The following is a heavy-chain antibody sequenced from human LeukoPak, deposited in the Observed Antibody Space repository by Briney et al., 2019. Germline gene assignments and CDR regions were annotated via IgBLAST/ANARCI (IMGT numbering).Heavy chain of an antibody. CDR3: AKGIVRNYVNAFDI. Sequence: GGSLRLSCTASGFTFSSYGMSWVRQAPGKGLDWVSAISGSGGSTYYADSVKGRFSISRDNSKNTLYLQMNSLRAEDTAVYYCAKGIVRNYVNAFDIWGQGTMVTVSS. CDR2: ISGSGGST. CDR1: GFTFSSYG. J-gene: IGHJ3*02. V-gene: IGHV3-23*01. D-gene: IGHD1-7*01.